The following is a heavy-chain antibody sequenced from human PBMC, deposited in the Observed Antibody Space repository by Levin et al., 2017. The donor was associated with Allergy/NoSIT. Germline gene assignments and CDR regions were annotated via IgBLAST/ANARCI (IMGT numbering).Heavy chain of an antibody. CDR3: ARALHCSGGSCDFDYFDY. CDR2: IYYSGST. J-gene: IGHJ4*02. Sequence: SETLSLTCTVSGGSISSGGYYWSWIRQHPGKGLEWIGYIYYSGSTYYNPSLKSRVTISVDTSKNQFSLKLSSVTAADTAVYYCARALHCSGGSCDFDYFDYWGQGTLVTVSS. D-gene: IGHD2-15*01. V-gene: IGHV4-31*03. CDR1: GGSISSGGYY.